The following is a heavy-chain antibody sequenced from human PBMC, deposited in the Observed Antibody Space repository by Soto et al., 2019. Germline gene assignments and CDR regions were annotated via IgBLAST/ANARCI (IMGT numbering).Heavy chain of an antibody. Sequence: GGSLRLSCAASGFTFSSYAMSWVRQTPGKGLEWVSTLSGSGGTTYYADSVKGQFTISRDNSKKSLYLQMNSLIAEDMAVYYCARVFLGGYRITMICGGHYWGQGTLVTVSS. D-gene: IGHD3-22*01. J-gene: IGHJ4*02. CDR1: GFTFSSYA. V-gene: IGHV3-23*01. CDR3: ARVFLGGYRITMICGGHY. CDR2: LSGSGGTT.